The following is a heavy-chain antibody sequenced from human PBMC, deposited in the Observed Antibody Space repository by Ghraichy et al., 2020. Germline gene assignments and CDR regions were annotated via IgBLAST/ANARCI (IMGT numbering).Heavy chain of an antibody. Sequence: ASVKVSCNASGYPFSTYGISWVRQAPGQVLEWMGWISTDTGDTGYAQKFKGRVTLTKDTSTSTAYMELRSLTSEDTAVYYCARDKVNVVTTPLDYWGQGTLVTVPS. CDR2: ISTDTGDT. V-gene: IGHV1-18*01. D-gene: IGHD2-21*02. CDR3: ARDKVNVVTTPLDY. J-gene: IGHJ4*02. CDR1: GYPFSTYG.